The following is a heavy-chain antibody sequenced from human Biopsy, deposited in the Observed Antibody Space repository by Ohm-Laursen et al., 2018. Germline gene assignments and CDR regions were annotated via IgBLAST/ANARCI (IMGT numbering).Heavy chain of an antibody. CDR2: IYTSGIT. Sequence: TLSLTCTVSGGSLSSYSWSWIRQPAGKGLEWIGQIYTSGITNYNPSLKSRVTMSVDTSKNKFSLRVSSVTAADTAIYYCARGPHSGSHSCFDYWGRGTLVTVSS. V-gene: IGHV4-4*07. CDR3: ARGPHSGSHSCFDY. CDR1: GGSLSSYS. D-gene: IGHD1-26*01. J-gene: IGHJ4*02.